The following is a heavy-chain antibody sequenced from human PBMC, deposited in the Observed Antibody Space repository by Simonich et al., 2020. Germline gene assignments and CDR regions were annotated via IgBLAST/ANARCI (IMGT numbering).Heavy chain of an antibody. J-gene: IGHJ4*02. D-gene: IGHD1-26*01. CDR3: ARGLIGGSYYY. Sequence: QVQLQQWGAGLLKPSETLSLTCAVYGGSFSGYYWSWIRQPPGKGLGWMWEINHSGSTIYNPTLNRRGPISVDTSKNQFSLKLSSVTAADTAVYYCARGLIGGSYYYWGQGTLVTVSS. V-gene: IGHV4-34*01. CDR1: GGSFSGYY. CDR2: INHSGST.